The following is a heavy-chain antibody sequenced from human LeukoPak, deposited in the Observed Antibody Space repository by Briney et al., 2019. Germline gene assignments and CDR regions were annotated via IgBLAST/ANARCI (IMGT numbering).Heavy chain of an antibody. CDR1: GASIRSGDYY. Sequence: PSETLSLTCTVSGASIRSGDYYWSWIRQPPGKGLEWIGYIYDSGSTYYNPSLKSRITISVDTSKNQFSLKLSSVTAADTAVYYCARGEQQLPSPFDYWGQGTLVTVSS. D-gene: IGHD6-13*01. V-gene: IGHV4-30-4*02. CDR2: IYDSGST. CDR3: ARGEQQLPSPFDY. J-gene: IGHJ4*02.